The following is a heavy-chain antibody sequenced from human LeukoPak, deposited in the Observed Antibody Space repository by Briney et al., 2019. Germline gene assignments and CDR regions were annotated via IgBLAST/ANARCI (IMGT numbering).Heavy chain of an antibody. J-gene: IGHJ4*02. CDR3: ASLDILTGYPN. CDR1: GFTFSSYA. CDR2: ISSSSSYI. V-gene: IGHV3-21*01. D-gene: IGHD3-9*01. Sequence: GGSLRLSCAASGFTFSSYAMSWVRQAPGKGLEWVSSISSSSSYIYYADSVKGRFTISRDNAKNSLYLQMNRLRAEDTAVYYCASLDILTGYPNWGQGTLVTVSS.